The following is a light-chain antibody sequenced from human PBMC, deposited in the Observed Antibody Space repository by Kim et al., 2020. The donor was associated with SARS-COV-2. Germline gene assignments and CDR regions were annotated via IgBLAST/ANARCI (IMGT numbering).Light chain of an antibody. CDR3: GTWDSSLSAGV. CDR1: TSHIVNTS. Sequence: QQVTISCSGRTSHIVNTSVSWYQQLPGTAPPLLISDNNTRPSGIPDRFSGSKSGTSATLGIPGLQTGDEADYYCGTWDSSLSAGVFGTGTKVTVL. CDR2: DNN. J-gene: IGLJ1*01. V-gene: IGLV1-51*01.